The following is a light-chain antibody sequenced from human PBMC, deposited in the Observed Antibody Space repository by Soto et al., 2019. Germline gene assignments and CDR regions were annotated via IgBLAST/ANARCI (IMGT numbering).Light chain of an antibody. CDR1: SSDVGYYNY. CDR2: DVS. V-gene: IGLV2-11*01. J-gene: IGLJ1*01. Sequence: QSALTQPRSVSGSPGQSVTISCTGTSSDVGYYNYVSWYQQHPGTAPKLMIYDVSMRPSGVPDCFSGSKSGNTASLTISGLQAEDEADYYCCSYAGSYTFYVFGTGTKLTVL. CDR3: CSYAGSYTFYV.